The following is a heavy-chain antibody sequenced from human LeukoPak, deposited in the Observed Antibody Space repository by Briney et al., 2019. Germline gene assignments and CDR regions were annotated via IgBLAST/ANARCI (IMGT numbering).Heavy chain of an antibody. J-gene: IGHJ4*02. D-gene: IGHD3-10*01. Sequence: GGSLRLSCAASGFTFSSYGMHWVRQAPGKGLEWVAVISYDGSNKYYADSVKGRFTISRDNSKNTLYLQMNSLRAEDTAVYYCARILWFGEFYWGQGTLVTVSS. CDR3: ARILWFGEFY. CDR2: ISYDGSNK. CDR1: GFTFSSYG. V-gene: IGHV3-30*03.